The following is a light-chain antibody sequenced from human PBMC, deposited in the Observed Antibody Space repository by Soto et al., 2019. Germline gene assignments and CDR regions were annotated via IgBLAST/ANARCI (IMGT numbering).Light chain of an antibody. V-gene: IGKV3-20*01. Sequence: DTVLTQSPGTLSLSPGERATLSCRASQSVSSSYLAWYQQKPGQAPRLLIYGASSRATGIPDRFSGGGSGTDFTLTISRLEPEDFAVYYCQLYGSSPLYTFGQGTKLEIK. CDR1: QSVSSSY. CDR2: GAS. J-gene: IGKJ2*01. CDR3: QLYGSSPLYT.